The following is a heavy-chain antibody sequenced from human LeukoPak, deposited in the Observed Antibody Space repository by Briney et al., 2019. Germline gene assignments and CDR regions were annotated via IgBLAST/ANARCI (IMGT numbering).Heavy chain of an antibody. CDR2: IYYSGST. CDR3: ARAHPYDSSGYYKADAFDI. J-gene: IGHJ3*02. CDR1: GGSISGGDYY. V-gene: IGHV4-30-4*01. Sequence: SETLSLTCTVSGGSISGGDYYWSWIRQPPGKGLEWIGYIYYSGSTYYNPSLKSRVTISVDTSKNQFSLKLSSVTAADTAVYYCARAHPYDSSGYYKADAFDIWGQGTMVTVSS. D-gene: IGHD3-22*01.